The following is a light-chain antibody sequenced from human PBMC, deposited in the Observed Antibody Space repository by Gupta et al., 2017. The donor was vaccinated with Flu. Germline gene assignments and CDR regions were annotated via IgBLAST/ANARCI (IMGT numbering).Light chain of an antibody. Sequence: DIVMTQSPDSLAVSLGERATINCKSSQSVLYSYNNKNNKLLIYWASTRESGVPDRFSGSGSGTDFTLTISSLQAEDVAVYYCQQYYSTPLTFGGGTKVEIK. CDR1: QSVLYSYNNKNN. V-gene: IGKV4-1*01. CDR2: WAS. CDR3: QQYYSTPLT. J-gene: IGKJ4*01.